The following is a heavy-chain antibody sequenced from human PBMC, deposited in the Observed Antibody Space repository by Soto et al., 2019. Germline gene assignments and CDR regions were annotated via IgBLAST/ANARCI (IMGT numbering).Heavy chain of an antibody. CDR1: GGTFSSYA. Sequence: SVKVSCKASGGTFSSYAISWARQAPGQGLEWMGGIIPIFGTANYAQKFQGRVTITADESTSTAYMELSSLRSEDTAVYYCARGHRIPILGVVPPGHYGMAVWDQGTTVAV. J-gene: IGHJ6*02. D-gene: IGHD3-3*01. CDR3: ARGHRIPILGVVPPGHYGMAV. CDR2: IIPIFGTA. V-gene: IGHV1-69*13.